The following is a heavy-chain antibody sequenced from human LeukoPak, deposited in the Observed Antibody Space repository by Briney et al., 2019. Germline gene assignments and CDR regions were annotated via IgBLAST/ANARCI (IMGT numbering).Heavy chain of an antibody. J-gene: IGHJ4*02. Sequence: GGSLRLSCEASGFTFSTFAMIWVRQPPGKGLEWVSSIFPSGGEIHYADSVRGRFTISRDNSKSTLSLQMNSLRAEDTAIYYCGTYRQVLLPFESWGQGTLVTVSS. D-gene: IGHD2-8*02. V-gene: IGHV3-23*01. CDR3: GTYRQVLLPFES. CDR1: GFTFSTFA. CDR2: IFPSGGEI.